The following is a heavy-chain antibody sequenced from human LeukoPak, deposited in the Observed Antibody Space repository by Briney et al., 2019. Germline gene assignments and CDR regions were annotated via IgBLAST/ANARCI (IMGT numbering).Heavy chain of an antibody. D-gene: IGHD6-13*01. CDR1: GGSFSGYY. CDR2: INHSGST. V-gene: IGHV4-34*01. J-gene: IGHJ5*02. CDR3: ARFPGVGIAAAGLNWFDP. Sequence: SETLSLTCAVYGGSFSGYYWSWIRQPPGKGLEWIGEINHSGSTNYNPSLKSRVTISVDTSKNQFSLKLSSVTAADTAVYYCARFPGVGIAAAGLNWFDPWGQGTLVTVSS.